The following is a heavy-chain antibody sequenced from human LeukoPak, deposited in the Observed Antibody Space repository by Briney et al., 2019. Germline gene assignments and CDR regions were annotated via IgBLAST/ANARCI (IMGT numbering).Heavy chain of an antibody. J-gene: IGHJ5*01. V-gene: IGHV3-48*04. CDR2: IDTSSTTM. CDR3: ARDNWVDC. Sequence: PGGSLRLSCAASGFTFRSYSMNWVRQAPGKGLEWVSFIDTSSTTMYYTDSVKGRFTISRDNAKNSLYLQMNSLKVEDTAIYYCARDNWVDCWGQGTLVTVSS. CDR1: GFTFRSYS.